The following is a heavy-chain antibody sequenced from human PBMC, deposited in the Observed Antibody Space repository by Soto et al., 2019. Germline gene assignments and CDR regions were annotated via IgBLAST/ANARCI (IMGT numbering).Heavy chain of an antibody. J-gene: IGHJ4*02. CDR3: TSDYGDLNHFDY. CDR1: GFTLGDYA. CDR2: IRSKAYGGTT. D-gene: IGHD4-17*01. Sequence: HPGGSLRLSCTASGFTLGDYAMSWFRQAPGKGLEWVGFIRSKAYGGTTEYAASVKGRFTISRDDSKSIAYLQMNSLKTEDTAVYYCTSDYGDLNHFDYWGQGTLVTVSS. V-gene: IGHV3-49*03.